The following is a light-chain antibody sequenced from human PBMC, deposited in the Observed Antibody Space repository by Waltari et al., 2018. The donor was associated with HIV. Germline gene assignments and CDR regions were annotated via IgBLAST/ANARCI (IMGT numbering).Light chain of an antibody. Sequence: QSVLTQPPSASGTLGQSVTISCPGSSTYVGSKPVYWFQQVPGTAPKLLIYRDYQRRSGIPDRFSGSKSGASASLTISGLRSEDEADYYCVAWDDSLSGYVFGTGTKVSVL. CDR3: VAWDDSLSGYV. V-gene: IGLV1-47*01. CDR1: STYVGSKP. J-gene: IGLJ1*01. CDR2: RDY.